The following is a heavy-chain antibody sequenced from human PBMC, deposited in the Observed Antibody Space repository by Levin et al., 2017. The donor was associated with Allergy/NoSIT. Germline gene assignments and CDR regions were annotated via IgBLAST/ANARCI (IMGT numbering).Heavy chain of an antibody. CDR2: ISYSGST. Sequence: SETLSLTCTVSGASFSSYDWSWIRQPPGKGLEWIGYISYSGSTNYNPSLQTRVTISVDTSRNHFSLKLFSVTAADTAVYFCARDNGNGPDYWGQGTLVTVSS. D-gene: IGHD2-8*01. CDR1: GASFSSYD. J-gene: IGHJ4*02. CDR3: ARDNGNGPDY. V-gene: IGHV4-59*01.